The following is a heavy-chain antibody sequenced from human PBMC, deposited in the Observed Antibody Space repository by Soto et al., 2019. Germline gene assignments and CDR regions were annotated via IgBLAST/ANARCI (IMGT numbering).Heavy chain of an antibody. CDR1: GFNFRNFN. J-gene: IGHJ3*01. CDR3: ARDLRGHYGP. V-gene: IGHV3-21*06. Sequence: VGSLRLSCEGSGFNFRNFNMIWVRQAPGKGLEWVSSVSGSSSYIYYADSVKGRFTVSRDNANNLVFLQMNGLRPEDTAMYYCARDLRGHYGPWGQGTMVTVS. D-gene: IGHD4-17*01. CDR2: VSGSSSYI.